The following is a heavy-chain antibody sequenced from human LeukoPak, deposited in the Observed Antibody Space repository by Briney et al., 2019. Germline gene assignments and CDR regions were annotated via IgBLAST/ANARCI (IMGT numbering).Heavy chain of an antibody. CDR1: GGPIYSYY. CDR2: LYPGVST. CDR3: ARLKFYDSTGYSPGHYMDV. J-gene: IGHJ6*03. V-gene: IGHV4-4*07. D-gene: IGHD3-22*01. Sequence: KPSETLSLTCTVSGGPIYSYYWSWIRQTAGKGLEWIGRLYPGVSTNYNPSLKSRATMSVDTSKNQFALKLSAVTAADTAVYYCARLKFYDSTGYSPGHYMDVWGKGTTVTVSS.